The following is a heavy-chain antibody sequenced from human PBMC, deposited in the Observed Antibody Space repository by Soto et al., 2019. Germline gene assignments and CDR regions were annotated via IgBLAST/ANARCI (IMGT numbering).Heavy chain of an antibody. CDR1: GFTFSSYA. CDR3: VKSAIAAAGTHFDY. J-gene: IGHJ4*02. CDR2: ISSNGGST. Sequence: HPGGSLRLSCSASGFTFSSYAMHWVRQAPGKGLEYVSAISSNGGSTYYADSVKGRFTISRDNSKNTLYLQMSSLRAEDTAVYYCVKSAIAAAGTHFDYWGQGTLVTVSS. D-gene: IGHD6-13*01. V-gene: IGHV3-64D*06.